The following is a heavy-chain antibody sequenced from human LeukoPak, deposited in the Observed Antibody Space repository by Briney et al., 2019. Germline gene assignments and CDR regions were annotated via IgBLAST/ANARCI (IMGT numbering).Heavy chain of an antibody. J-gene: IGHJ4*02. CDR2: ISYDGSNK. D-gene: IGHD3-10*01. Sequence: GRSLRLSCAASGFTFSSYAMHWVRQAPGKGLEWVGVISYDGSNKYYADSVKGRFTISRDNSKNTLYLQMNSLRAEDTAVYYCANAWFGELLYPEYWGQGTLVTVSS. CDR3: ANAWFGELLYPEY. V-gene: IGHV3-30*04. CDR1: GFTFSSYA.